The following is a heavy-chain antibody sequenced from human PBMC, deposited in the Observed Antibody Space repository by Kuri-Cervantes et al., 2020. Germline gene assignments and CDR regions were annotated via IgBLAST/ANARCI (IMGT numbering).Heavy chain of an antibody. D-gene: IGHD6-19*01. V-gene: IGHV3-66*04. CDR3: ARRSGYYYGMDV. Sequence: GESLKISCAASGFTVTSNYMSWVRQAPGKGLEWASVIFGGGSTYYADSVKGRFTISRGNSKNTLYLQMNNLRAEDTAVYYCARRSGYYYGMDVWGQGTTVTVSS. CDR1: GFTVTSNY. CDR2: IFGGGST. J-gene: IGHJ6*02.